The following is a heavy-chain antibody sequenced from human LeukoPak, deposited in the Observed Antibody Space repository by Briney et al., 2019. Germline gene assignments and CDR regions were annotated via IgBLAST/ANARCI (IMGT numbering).Heavy chain of an antibody. Sequence: GGSLRLSCAASGFTFSSYSMNWVRQAPGKGLEWVSSISSSSSYIYYADSVKGRFTISRDNAKNSLYLQMNSLRAEDTAVYYCARIGYSGYKHDYWGQGTLVTISS. CDR1: GFTFSSYS. CDR2: ISSSSSYI. CDR3: ARIGYSGYKHDY. J-gene: IGHJ4*02. V-gene: IGHV3-21*01. D-gene: IGHD5-12*01.